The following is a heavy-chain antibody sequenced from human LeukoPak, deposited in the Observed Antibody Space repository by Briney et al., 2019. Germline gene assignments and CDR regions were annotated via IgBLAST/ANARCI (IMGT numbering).Heavy chain of an antibody. J-gene: IGHJ3*02. CDR3: AILVVPADDAFDI. CDR2: ISGSGGST. CDR1: GFTFSSYW. D-gene: IGHD2-2*01. Sequence: PGGSLRLSCAASGFTFSSYWMSWVRQAPGKGLEWVSAISGSGGSTYYADSVKGRFTISRDNSKNTLYLQMNSLRAEDTAVYYCAILVVPADDAFDIWGQGTMVTVSS. V-gene: IGHV3-23*01.